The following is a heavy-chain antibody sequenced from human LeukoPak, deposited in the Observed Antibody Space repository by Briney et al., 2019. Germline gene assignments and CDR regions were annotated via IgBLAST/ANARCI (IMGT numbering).Heavy chain of an antibody. D-gene: IGHD6-13*01. CDR3: AREYGSSHWFDP. J-gene: IGHJ5*02. CDR2: IYYSGST. Sequence: PGGSLRLSCVASGFTFSSSWMSWVRQPPGKGLEWIGEIYYSGSTNYNPSLKSRVTISMDKSKNQFSLNLTSVTAADTAVYYCAREYGSSHWFDPWGQGTLVTVSS. V-gene: IGHV4-4*02. CDR1: GFTFSSSW.